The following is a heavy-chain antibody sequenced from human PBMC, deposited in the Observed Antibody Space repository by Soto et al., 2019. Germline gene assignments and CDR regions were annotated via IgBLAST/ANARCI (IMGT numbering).Heavy chain of an antibody. CDR1: GFTFSSYA. CDR3: ARRSSGTHGVDY. J-gene: IGHJ4*02. V-gene: IGHV3-30-3*01. CDR2: ISYDGSNK. Sequence: GGSLRLSCAASGFTFSSYAMHWVRQAPGKGLEWVAVISYDGSNKYYADSVKGRFTISRDNSKNTLYLQMNSLRAEDTAVYYCARRSSGTHGVDYWGQGTMVTVSS. D-gene: IGHD1-26*01.